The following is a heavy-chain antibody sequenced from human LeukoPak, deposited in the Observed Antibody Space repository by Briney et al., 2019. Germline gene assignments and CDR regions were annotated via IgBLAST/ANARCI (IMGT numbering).Heavy chain of an antibody. V-gene: IGHV3-21*01. D-gene: IGHD2-21*02. CDR3: ARSVVTATPHYFQH. CDR1: GFSFSSYS. CDR2: ISSTSRSSYI. J-gene: IGHJ1*01. Sequence: GGSLRLSCAASGFSFSSYSMNWVRQAPGKGLEWVSSISSTSRSSYIFYAESVKGRFTISRDNAKNSLYLQMNSLSAEDTAVYYCARSVVTATPHYFQHWGQGTLVTVSS.